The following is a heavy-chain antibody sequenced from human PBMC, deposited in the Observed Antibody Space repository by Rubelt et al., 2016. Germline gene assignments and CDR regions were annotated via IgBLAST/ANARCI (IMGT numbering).Heavy chain of an antibody. V-gene: IGHV1-69*01. CDR2: IIPIFGTA. D-gene: IGHD6-6*01. J-gene: IGHJ4*02. CDR1: GGTFSSYA. Sequence: QVQLVQSGAEVKKPGSSVKVSCKASGGTFSSYAINWVRQAPGQGLEWMGGIIPIFGTANYAHEFQGRLTMTADEYTSTAYMGLSSLRSDDTAVYYCATTIAIRPYYFDYWGQGTLVTVSS. CDR3: ATTIAIRPYYFDY.